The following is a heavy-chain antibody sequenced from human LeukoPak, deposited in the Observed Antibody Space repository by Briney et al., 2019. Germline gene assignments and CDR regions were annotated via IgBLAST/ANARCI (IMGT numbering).Heavy chain of an antibody. CDR2: IYYSGST. D-gene: IGHD6-13*01. J-gene: IGHJ4*02. V-gene: IGHV4-59*01. Sequence: SETLSLTCTVSGGSIGSYYWSWVRQPPGKGLEWIGYIYYSGSTNYNPYLKSRVTISLDTSKNQFSMNLISVTAADTAVYYCAREGVAAAGKLDYWGQGTLVTVSS. CDR1: GGSIGSYY. CDR3: AREGVAAAGKLDY.